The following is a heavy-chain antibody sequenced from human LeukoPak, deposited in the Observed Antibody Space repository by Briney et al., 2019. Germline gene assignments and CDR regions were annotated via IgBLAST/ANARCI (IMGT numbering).Heavy chain of an antibody. V-gene: IGHV1-24*01. Sequence: ASVKVSCKISGYTLTELSMPWVRQAPGKGLEWMGGFDPEDGETIYAQKFQGRVTMTEDTSTDTAYMELSSLRSEDTAVYYCATTTVGVYFFGYWGQGTLVTVSS. CDR3: ATTTVGVYFFGY. CDR2: FDPEDGET. J-gene: IGHJ4*02. CDR1: GYTLTELS. D-gene: IGHD2-8*01.